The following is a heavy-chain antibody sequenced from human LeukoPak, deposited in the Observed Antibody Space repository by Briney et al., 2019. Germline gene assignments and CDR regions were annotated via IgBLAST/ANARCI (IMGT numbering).Heavy chain of an antibody. J-gene: IGHJ6*02. V-gene: IGHV3-30*18. CDR2: ISYDGNNK. Sequence: PGGSLRLSCAASGFTFISYGMHWVRQAPGKGLEWVAVISYDGNNKYYADSVKGRFIISRDNSESTLYLQMKTLRAEDTAVYFCAKGPGWELPLWYYGVDVWGQGTTVTVSS. CDR1: GFTFISYG. D-gene: IGHD4-23*01. CDR3: AKGPGWELPLWYYGVDV.